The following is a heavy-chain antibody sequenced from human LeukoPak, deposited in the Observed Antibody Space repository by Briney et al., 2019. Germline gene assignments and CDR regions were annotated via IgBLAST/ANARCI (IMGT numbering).Heavy chain of an antibody. Sequence: ASVKVSCKASGYTFTNYYIHWVRLAPGQGLEWMGIINPSGGSTSYAQKFQGRVAMTRDTSTSTVYMELSSLSSDDTAVYYCARGLQLSPRSAFDIWGQGTLVTVSS. CDR3: ARGLQLSPRSAFDI. CDR2: INPSGGST. CDR1: GYTFTNYY. V-gene: IGHV1-46*01. J-gene: IGHJ3*02. D-gene: IGHD6-13*01.